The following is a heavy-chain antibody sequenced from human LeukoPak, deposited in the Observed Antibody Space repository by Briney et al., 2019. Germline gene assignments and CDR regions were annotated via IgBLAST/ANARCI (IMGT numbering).Heavy chain of an antibody. V-gene: IGHV3-23*01. Sequence: GGSLRLSCAASTFTFSNYAMNWVRQAPGKGLEWVSGISGSGTGTHYADSVKGRFTISRDNPKNTLYLQMNSLRAEDTAVYYCAKEDDILTGYYPFDSWGQGTLVTVSS. CDR3: AKEDDILTGYYPFDS. CDR1: TFTFSNYA. CDR2: ISGSGTGT. J-gene: IGHJ4*02. D-gene: IGHD3-9*01.